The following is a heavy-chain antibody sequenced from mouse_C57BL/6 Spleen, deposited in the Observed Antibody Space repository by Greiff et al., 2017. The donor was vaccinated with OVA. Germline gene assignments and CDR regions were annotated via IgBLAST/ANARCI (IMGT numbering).Heavy chain of an antibody. CDR2: IYPSDSET. Sequence: QVQLQQSGAELVRPGSSVKLSCKASGYTFTSYWMDWVKQRPGQGLEWIGNIYPSDSETPYNQKFKDKATLTVDKSSSTAYMQLSSLTSEDSAVYYCAREGRGEDYWGQGTTLTVSS. J-gene: IGHJ2*01. CDR1: GYTFTSYW. V-gene: IGHV1-61*01. CDR3: AREGRGEDY.